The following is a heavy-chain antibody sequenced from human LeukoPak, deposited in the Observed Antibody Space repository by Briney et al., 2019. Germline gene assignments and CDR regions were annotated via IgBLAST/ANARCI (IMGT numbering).Heavy chain of an antibody. CDR3: TSPYYDFWSGPWYYFDY. Sequence: GGSLRLSCAASGFTFSNAWMSLVRQAPGKGLEWVGRIKSKTDGGTTDYAAPVKGRFTISRDDSKNTLYLQLNSLKTEDTAVYYCTSPYYDFWSGPWYYFDYWGQGTLVTVSS. D-gene: IGHD3-3*01. CDR1: GFTFSNAW. CDR2: IKSKTDGGTT. V-gene: IGHV3-15*01. J-gene: IGHJ4*02.